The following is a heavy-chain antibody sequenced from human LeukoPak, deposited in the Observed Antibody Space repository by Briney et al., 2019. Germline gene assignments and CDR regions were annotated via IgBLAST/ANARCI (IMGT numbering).Heavy chain of an antibody. CDR3: VRDNEWAFEY. J-gene: IGHJ4*02. D-gene: IGHD1-26*01. CDR2: IYRRSRNI. Sequence: GGSLRLSCPAPGLTFPRYSLTWVRQAAGKGLEWVLYIYRRSRNIWYSYFLWGRSTIYSDNVYRSLYLEMNSLRVEDTAIYYCVRDNEWAFEYWGQGTLVTVSS. CDR1: GLTFPRYS. V-gene: IGHV3-48*01.